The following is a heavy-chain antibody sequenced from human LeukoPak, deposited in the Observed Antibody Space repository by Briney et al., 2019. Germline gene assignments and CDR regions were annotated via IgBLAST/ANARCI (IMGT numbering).Heavy chain of an antibody. CDR3: AKDSESLYNWFDP. D-gene: IGHD1-14*01. V-gene: IGHV3-30*18. CDR1: GFTFSSYG. Sequence: TGGSLRLSCAASGFTFSSYGMHWVRQAPGKGLEWVAVISYDGSNKYYADSVKGRFTISRDNSKYTLYLQMNSLRAEDTAVYYCAKDSESLYNWFDPWGQGTLVTVSS. J-gene: IGHJ5*02. CDR2: ISYDGSNK.